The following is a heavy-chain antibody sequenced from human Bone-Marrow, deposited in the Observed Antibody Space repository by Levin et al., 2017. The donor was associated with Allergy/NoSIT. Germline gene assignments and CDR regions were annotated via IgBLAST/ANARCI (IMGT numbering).Heavy chain of an antibody. CDR3: ARDYDFWSGYPDY. J-gene: IGHJ4*02. V-gene: IGHV3-7*01. CDR1: GFTFSSYW. CDR2: IKQDGSEK. D-gene: IGHD3-3*01. Sequence: GESLKISCAASGFTFSSYWMSWVRQAPGKGLEWVANIKQDGSEKYYVDSVKGRFTISRDNAKNSLYLQMNSLRAEDTAVYYCARDYDFWSGYPDYWGQGTLVTVSS.